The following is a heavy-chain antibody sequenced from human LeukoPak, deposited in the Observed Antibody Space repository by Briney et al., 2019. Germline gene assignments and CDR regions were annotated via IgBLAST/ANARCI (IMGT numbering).Heavy chain of an antibody. J-gene: IGHJ4*02. CDR1: GYTFTSYG. D-gene: IGHD4-23*01. CDR2: ISAYNGNT. CDR3: ARSHTVVRLLDY. V-gene: IGHV1-18*01. Sequence: ASVKVSCKASGYTFTSYGISWVRQAPGQGLERMGWISAYNGNTNYAQKLQGRVTMTTDTSTSTAYMELRSLRSDDTAVYYCARSHTVVRLLDYWGQGTLVTVSS.